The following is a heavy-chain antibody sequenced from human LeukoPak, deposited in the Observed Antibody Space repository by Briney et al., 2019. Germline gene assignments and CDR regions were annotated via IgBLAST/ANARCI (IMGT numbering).Heavy chain of an antibody. CDR2: ISSSSSYI. V-gene: IGHV3-21*01. Sequence: PGGSLRLSCAASGFTFSSYSMNWVRQAPGKGLEWVSSISSSSSYIYYADSVKGRFTISRDNAENSLYLQMNSLRAEDTAVYYCARGGYYYDSSGYHWGQGTLVTVSS. J-gene: IGHJ4*02. D-gene: IGHD3-22*01. CDR1: GFTFSSYS. CDR3: ARGGYYYDSSGYH.